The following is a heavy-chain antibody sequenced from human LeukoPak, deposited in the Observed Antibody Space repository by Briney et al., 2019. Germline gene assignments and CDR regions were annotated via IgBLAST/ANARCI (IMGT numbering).Heavy chain of an antibody. CDR2: IKQDGSEK. D-gene: IGHD2-2*02. CDR3: ARSEYGYCSGTSCYTIDY. Sequence: PGGSLRLSCAASGFTFSSYWMSWVRQAPGKGLEWVANIKQDGSEKYYVDSVKGRFTISRDNAKNSLYLQMNSLRAEDTAVYYCARSEYGYCSGTSCYTIDYWGQGTLVTVSS. CDR1: GFTFSSYW. J-gene: IGHJ4*02. V-gene: IGHV3-7*01.